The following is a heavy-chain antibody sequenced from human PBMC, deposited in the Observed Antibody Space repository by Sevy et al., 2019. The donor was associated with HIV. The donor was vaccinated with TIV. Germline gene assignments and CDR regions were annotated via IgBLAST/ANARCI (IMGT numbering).Heavy chain of an antibody. CDR2: ITRNSYEAYGGTT. Sequence: QLGGSLRLSCTTSGFTFDDYAMSWFRQAPGKGLEWVAFITRNSYEAYGGTTEYAASVKGRFIISRDDSKSIAYLQMNSLKTEDTAVYYCSRGLATADTPEYYFDYWGQGNLVTVSS. V-gene: IGHV3-49*03. CDR1: GFTFDDYA. D-gene: IGHD5-12*01. CDR3: SRGLATADTPEYYFDY. J-gene: IGHJ4*02.